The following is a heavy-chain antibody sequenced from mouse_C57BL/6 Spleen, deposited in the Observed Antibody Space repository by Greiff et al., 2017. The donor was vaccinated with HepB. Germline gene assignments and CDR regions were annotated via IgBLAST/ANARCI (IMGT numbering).Heavy chain of an antibody. CDR1: GFTFSSYA. D-gene: IGHD2-5*01. J-gene: IGHJ1*03. V-gene: IGHV5-9-1*02. CDR3: TRVDSNPSHWYFDV. CDR2: ISSGGDYI. Sequence: EVKVVESGEGLVKPGGSLKLSCAASGFTFSSYAMSWVRQTPEKRLEWVAYISSGGDYIYYADTVKGRFTISRDNARNTLYLQMSSLKSEDTAMYYCTRVDSNPSHWYFDVWGTGTTVTVSS.